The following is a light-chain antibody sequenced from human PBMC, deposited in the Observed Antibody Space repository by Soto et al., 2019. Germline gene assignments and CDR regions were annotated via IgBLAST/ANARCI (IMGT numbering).Light chain of an antibody. J-gene: IGLJ1*01. Sequence: QSALTQPASVSGSPGQSITISCTGISSDVGGYNYVSWYQQYPDKAPKLMIYEVSNRPSGVSNRFSGSKSGNTASLTISGLQAEDEADYYCSSYTSSSTQVFGTGTKLTVL. CDR3: SSYTSSSTQV. V-gene: IGLV2-14*01. CDR2: EVS. CDR1: SSDVGGYNY.